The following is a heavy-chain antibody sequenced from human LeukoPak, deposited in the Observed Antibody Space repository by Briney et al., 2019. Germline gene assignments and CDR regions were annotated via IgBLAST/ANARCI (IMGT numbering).Heavy chain of an antibody. Sequence: RPSETLSLTCTVSGSSIRSVYWNWIRQPAGKGPEWIGRFYSSGITKHNPSLKSRVTMSVDTSKNQFSLNLTSVTAADTAVYYCARGAYSFDTWGQGTVVTVSS. D-gene: IGHD2-21*01. V-gene: IGHV4-4*07. CDR2: FYSSGIT. J-gene: IGHJ3*02. CDR3: ARGAYSFDT. CDR1: GSSIRSVY.